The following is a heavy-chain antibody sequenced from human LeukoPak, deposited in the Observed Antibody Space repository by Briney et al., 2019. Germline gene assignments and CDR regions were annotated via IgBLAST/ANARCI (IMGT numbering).Heavy chain of an antibody. CDR3: ARQGAGASHYDDTGLPRGAFDI. CDR2: ILPRDSDA. J-gene: IGHJ3*02. D-gene: IGHD3-22*01. V-gene: IGHV5-51*01. Sequence: GESLQISCKASGFSFTNYWIGWVRPMPGKGLEWMGVILPRDSDARYRPSFRGQVAISVDKSINTAYLQWTSLKASDTAVYYCARQGAGASHYDDTGLPRGAFDIWGQGTMVTVSS. CDR1: GFSFTNYW.